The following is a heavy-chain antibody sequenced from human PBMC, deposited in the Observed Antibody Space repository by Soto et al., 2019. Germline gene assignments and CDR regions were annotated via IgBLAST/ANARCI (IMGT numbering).Heavy chain of an antibody. CDR1: GFTFSSYA. CDR3: AKDLLAGGGDYGPFDWFDP. D-gene: IGHD4-17*01. CDR2: ISGSGGST. Sequence: GGSLRLSCAASGFTFSSYAMSWVRQAPGKGLEWVSAISGSGGSTYYADSVKGRFTISRDNSKNTLYLQMNSLRAEDTAVYYCAKDLLAGGGDYGPFDWFDPWGQGTLVTVSS. J-gene: IGHJ5*02. V-gene: IGHV3-23*01.